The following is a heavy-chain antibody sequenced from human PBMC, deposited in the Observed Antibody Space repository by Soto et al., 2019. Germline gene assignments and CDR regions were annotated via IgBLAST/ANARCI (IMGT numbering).Heavy chain of an antibody. J-gene: IGHJ5*01. CDR1: GYTFTSYG. Sequence: ASVKVSCKASGYTFTSYGISWVRQAPGQGLEWMGWISAYNGNTNYAQKLQGRVTMTTDTSTSTAYMELRSLRSDDTAVYYCARGKGMYCTNGVCYSRLLDSCGQGSLVIVSS. CDR2: ISAYNGNT. CDR3: ARGKGMYCTNGVCYSRLLDS. D-gene: IGHD2-8*01. V-gene: IGHV1-18*04.